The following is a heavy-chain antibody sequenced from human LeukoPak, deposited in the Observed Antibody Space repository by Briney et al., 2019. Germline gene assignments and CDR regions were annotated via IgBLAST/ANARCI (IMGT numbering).Heavy chain of an antibody. CDR1: GFTFSSYS. CDR3: AAAPQTHRYLGY. CDR2: ISSSSSYI. Sequence: GGSLRLSCAASGFTFSSYSMNWVRQAPGKGLEWVSSISSSSSYIYYADSVKGRFTISRDNAKNSLYLRMNSLRSEDTAVYYCAAAPQTHRYLGYWGQGTLVTVSS. V-gene: IGHV3-21*01. D-gene: IGHD3-16*02. J-gene: IGHJ4*02.